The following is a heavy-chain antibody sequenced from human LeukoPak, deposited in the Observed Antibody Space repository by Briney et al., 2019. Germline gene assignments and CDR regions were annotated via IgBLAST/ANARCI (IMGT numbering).Heavy chain of an antibody. V-gene: IGHV1-69*05. Sequence: AASVKLSCKASGGTFSSCAISWVRQAPGQGLEWMGGIIPIFGTANYAQKFQGRVTITTDESTSTAYMELSSLRSEDTAVYYCASGVVVVAATPYYYYYMDVWGKGTTVTVSS. CDR2: IIPIFGTA. CDR1: GGTFSSCA. J-gene: IGHJ6*03. CDR3: ASGVVVVAATPYYYYYMDV. D-gene: IGHD2-15*01.